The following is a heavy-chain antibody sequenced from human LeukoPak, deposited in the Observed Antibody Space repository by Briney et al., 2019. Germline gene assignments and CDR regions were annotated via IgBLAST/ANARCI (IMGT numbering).Heavy chain of an antibody. CDR2: IYSGGTT. CDR1: RFIFSSYA. D-gene: IGHD2-2*01. J-gene: IGHJ4*02. V-gene: IGHV3-66*01. Sequence: GGSLRLSCAASRFIFSSYAMGWVRQAPGKGLEWVSIIYSGGTTYYADSVKGRFTISRDISKNMVYLQMNSLRAEDTALFYCARALPAASRTSFDYWGQGALVTVSS. CDR3: ARALPAASRTSFDY.